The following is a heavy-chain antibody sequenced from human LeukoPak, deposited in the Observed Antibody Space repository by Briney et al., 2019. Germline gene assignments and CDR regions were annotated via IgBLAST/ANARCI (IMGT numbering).Heavy chain of an antibody. V-gene: IGHV3-48*04. D-gene: IGHD3-10*02. CDR1: GFRFNTYW. CDR2: ISSSGSTI. Sequence: GGSLRLSCAASGFRFNTYWMSWVRQAPGRGLEWVSYISSSGSTIYYADSVKGRFTISRDNAKNSLYLQMNSLRAEDTAVYYCAELGITMIGGVWGKGTTVTISS. CDR3: AELGITMIGGV. J-gene: IGHJ6*04.